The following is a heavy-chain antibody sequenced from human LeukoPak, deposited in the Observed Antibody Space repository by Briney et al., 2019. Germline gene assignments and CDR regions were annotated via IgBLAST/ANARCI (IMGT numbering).Heavy chain of an antibody. CDR1: GFTFSSYG. V-gene: IGHV3-30*02. D-gene: IGHD4-17*01. Sequence: GGSLRLSCAASGFTFSSYGMHWVRQAPGKGLEWVAFIRYDGSNKYYADSVKGRFTISRDNSKNTLYLQMNSLRAEDTAVYYCASWTTVTTAFFDYWGQGTLVTVSS. CDR2: IRYDGSNK. J-gene: IGHJ4*02. CDR3: ASWTTVTTAFFDY.